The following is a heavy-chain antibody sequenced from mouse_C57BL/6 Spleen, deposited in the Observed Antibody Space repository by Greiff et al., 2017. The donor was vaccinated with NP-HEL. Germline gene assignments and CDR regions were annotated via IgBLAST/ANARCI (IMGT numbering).Heavy chain of an antibody. D-gene: IGHD1-1*01. CDR2: IDPEDGDT. V-gene: IGHV14-1*01. J-gene: IGHJ1*03. CDR1: GFNIKDYY. Sequence: EVQLQQSGAELVRPGASVKLSCTASGFNIKDYYMHWVKQRPEQGLEWIGRIDPEDGDTEYAPKFQGKATMTADPSSNTAYLQISSLTSEDTAVYYCTTPRYYGSSSYWYFDVWGTGTTVTVSS. CDR3: TTPRYYGSSSYWYFDV.